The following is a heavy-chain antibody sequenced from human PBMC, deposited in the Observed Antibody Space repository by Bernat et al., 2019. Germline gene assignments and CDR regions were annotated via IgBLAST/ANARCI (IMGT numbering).Heavy chain of an antibody. J-gene: IGHJ3*02. D-gene: IGHD3-22*01. CDR3: AKGTPITMIGVWDDAFDI. CDR1: GFTFSSYA. CDR2: ISGSGGRT. Sequence: EVQLLESGGGLVQPGGSLRLSCAASGFTFSSYAMSWVRQAPGKGLEWVSAISGSGGRTYNADSGKGRFNISRGESRNTLYLPMNSLRAEDTAVYYCAKGTPITMIGVWDDAFDIWGRGTMVTVSS. V-gene: IGHV3-23*01.